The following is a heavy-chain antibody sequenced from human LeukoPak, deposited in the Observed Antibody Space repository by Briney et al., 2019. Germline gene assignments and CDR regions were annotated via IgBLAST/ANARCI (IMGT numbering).Heavy chain of an antibody. V-gene: IGHV3-7*01. Sequence: GGSLRLSCAASGFTFSTYWMTWVRKAPGRGLEWVGNIKQEGSEKYYVDSVKGRFTISRDNAKNSLFLQMNSLRVEDTAVYYCARENIEYCSSASCYGVGRYYYCMDVWGKGTTVTVSS. CDR3: ARENIEYCSSASCYGVGRYYYCMDV. J-gene: IGHJ6*03. CDR1: GFTFSTYW. D-gene: IGHD2-2*01. CDR2: IKQEGSEK.